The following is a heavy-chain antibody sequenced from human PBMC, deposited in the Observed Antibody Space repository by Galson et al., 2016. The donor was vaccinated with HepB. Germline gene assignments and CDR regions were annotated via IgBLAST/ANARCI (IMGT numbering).Heavy chain of an antibody. J-gene: IGHJ4*02. CDR1: GASLRDYY. CDR3: VRGRPRRTSGTYYLH. Sequence: SETLSLTCAVYGASLRDYYWSWVRLPPGKGLEWIGEINHSGSTRYNPTLESRVTISVDTSKNQFSLQLRSMTAADTSMYYCVRGRPRRTSGTYYLHWGQGTLVTVSS. D-gene: IGHD3-10*01. CDR2: INHSGST. V-gene: IGHV4-34*01.